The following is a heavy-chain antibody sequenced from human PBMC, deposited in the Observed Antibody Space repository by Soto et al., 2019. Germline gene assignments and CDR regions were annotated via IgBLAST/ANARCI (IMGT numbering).Heavy chain of an antibody. Sequence: QVQLQESGPGLVKPSQTLSLTCTVSGGSISSGGYYWSWIRQHPGKGLEWIGYIYYSGSTYYNPSLKSRVTISVDTSKHQFSLKLSSVTAADTAVYYCATITMVRGVIEEGYWGQGTLVTVSS. J-gene: IGHJ4*02. CDR1: GGSISSGGYY. D-gene: IGHD3-10*01. CDR2: IYYSGST. CDR3: ATITMVRGVIEEGY. V-gene: IGHV4-31*03.